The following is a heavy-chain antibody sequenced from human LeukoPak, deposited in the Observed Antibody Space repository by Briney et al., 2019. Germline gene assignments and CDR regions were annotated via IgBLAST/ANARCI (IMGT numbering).Heavy chain of an antibody. CDR2: IVVGSGNT. CDR1: QFPYTLSA. CDR3: AAEGRPTVVTFRKGAVDL. V-gene: IGHV1-58*01. D-gene: IGHD4-23*01. J-gene: IGHJ3*01. Sequence: SVNASCKAAQFPYTLSAVQGVRGARGQRHEWIGWIVVGSGNTNYAQKFQERVTITRAMSTSTVYMELSSLRSEDTAVYYCAAEGRPTVVTFRKGAVDLWGEGTMVTVSS.